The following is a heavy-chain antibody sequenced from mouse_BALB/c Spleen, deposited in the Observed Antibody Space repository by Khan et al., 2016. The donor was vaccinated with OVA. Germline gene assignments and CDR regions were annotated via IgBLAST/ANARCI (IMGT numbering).Heavy chain of an antibody. CDR3: SSHLTGSFAY. J-gene: IGHJ3*01. V-gene: IGHV5-6*01. CDR1: GFTFSAYG. CDR2: INSDGYYT. Sequence: EVELVESGGDLVRPGGSLKLSCAASGFTFSAYGMSWVRQSPDKRLEWVATINSDGYYTYYTDSLKGRFIISRDNAKNTLYLHMRSLTSEDTAIYDCSSHLTGSFAYWGQGTLVTVSS. D-gene: IGHD4-1*01.